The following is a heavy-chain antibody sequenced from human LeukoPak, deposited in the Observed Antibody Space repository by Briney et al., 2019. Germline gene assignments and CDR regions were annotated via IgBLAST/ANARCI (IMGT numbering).Heavy chain of an antibody. CDR1: GYTFTSYG. CDR3: ARDLNRIVGATTGY. D-gene: IGHD1-26*01. V-gene: IGHV1-18*01. J-gene: IGHJ4*02. CDR2: ISAYNGNT. Sequence: GASVKVSCKASGYTFTSYGISWVRQAPGQGLEWMGWISAYNGNTNYAQKLQGRVTMTTDTSTSTAYMELRSLRSDDTAVYYCARDLNRIVGATTGYWGQGTLVTVYS.